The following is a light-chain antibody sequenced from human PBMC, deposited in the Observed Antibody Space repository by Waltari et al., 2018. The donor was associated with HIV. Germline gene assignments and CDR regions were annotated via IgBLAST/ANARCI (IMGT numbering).Light chain of an antibody. J-gene: IGLJ3*02. V-gene: IGLV1-47*01. CDR2: RNN. CDR1: RSNIGSNY. Sequence: QSVLTQPPSASGTPGQRVTISCSGNRSNIGSNYVYWYQQLPGTTPRLLIFRNNQSPSGVPDRFSGSKSGTSASLAISGLRSEDEADYFCATWDDSLSALWVFGGGTKLTVL. CDR3: ATWDDSLSALWV.